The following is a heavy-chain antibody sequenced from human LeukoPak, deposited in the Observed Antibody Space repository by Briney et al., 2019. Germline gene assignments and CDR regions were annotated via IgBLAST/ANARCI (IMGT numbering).Heavy chain of an antibody. Sequence: SVKVSCKASGGTFSSYAISGVRQAPGQGLEWMGRIIPILGIANYAQKFQGRVTITADKSTSTAYMELSSLRSEDTAVYYCASEFGDTMVRGVIRDWGQRTLVTVSS. CDR3: ASEFGDTMVRGVIRD. CDR2: IIPILGIA. V-gene: IGHV1-69*04. J-gene: IGHJ4*02. D-gene: IGHD3-10*01. CDR1: GGTFSSYA.